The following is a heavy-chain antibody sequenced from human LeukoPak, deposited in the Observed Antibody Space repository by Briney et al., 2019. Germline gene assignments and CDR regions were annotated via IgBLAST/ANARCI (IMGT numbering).Heavy chain of an antibody. CDR3: ARGGYSGCRSRFDY. J-gene: IGHJ4*02. D-gene: IGHD5-12*01. CDR1: GGPFSGYS. Sequence: PSETLSLTCAVHGGPFSGYSWNWIRQPPGMGLEWIGEVNHSGSTNYNPSLKSRVTISVDTAKNQFSLKLSSVTAADTSVYYCARGGYSGCRSRFDYWGQGTLVTASS. V-gene: IGHV4-34*01. CDR2: VNHSGST.